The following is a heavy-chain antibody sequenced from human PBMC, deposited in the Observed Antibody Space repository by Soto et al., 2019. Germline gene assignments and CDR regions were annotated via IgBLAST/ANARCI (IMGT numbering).Heavy chain of an antibody. CDR3: AKDAFYYDSSAYYYTPDWYFDL. CDR1: GFTFSSYG. V-gene: IGHV3-30*18. CDR2: ISYDGSNK. Sequence: QVQLVESGGGVVQPGRSLRLSCAASGFTFSSYGMHWVRQAPGKGLEWVAIISYDGSNKYYADSVKGRFTISRDNSKNTLYLQMNSLRPEDTAVFYCAKDAFYYDSSAYYYTPDWYFDLWGRGTLVTVSS. J-gene: IGHJ2*01. D-gene: IGHD3-22*01.